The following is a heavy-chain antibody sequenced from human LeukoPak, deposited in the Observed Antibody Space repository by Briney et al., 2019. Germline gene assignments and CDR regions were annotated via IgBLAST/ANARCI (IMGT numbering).Heavy chain of an antibody. CDR2: IYPGDSDT. D-gene: IGHD3-22*01. V-gene: IGHV5-51*01. J-gene: IGHJ5*02. CDR1: GYTFTNYW. Sequence: GESLKISCKGPGYTFTNYWIAWVRQMPGKGLEWMGIIYPGDSDTRYNPSFQGHVTISVDKSISTAYLQWSSLKASDTAMYYRTRRGYYADWFDPWGQGTLVTVSS. CDR3: TRRGYYADWFDP.